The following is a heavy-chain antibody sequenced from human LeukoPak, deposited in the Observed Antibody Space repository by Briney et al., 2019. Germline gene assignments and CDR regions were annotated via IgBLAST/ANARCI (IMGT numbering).Heavy chain of an antibody. CDR3: ARSNNVFFAGDH. D-gene: IGHD1/OR15-1a*01. CDR2: IIPMSGTT. Sequence: SVKVSCHASGATFRSYAFSWVRQARGQGLEWMGAIIPMSGTTHYAQSFQGRVTITSDESTRTVYLEVTSLRSEDTALYYCARSNNVFFAGDHWGQGTLVTVSS. J-gene: IGHJ4*02. CDR1: GATFRSYA. V-gene: IGHV1-69*01.